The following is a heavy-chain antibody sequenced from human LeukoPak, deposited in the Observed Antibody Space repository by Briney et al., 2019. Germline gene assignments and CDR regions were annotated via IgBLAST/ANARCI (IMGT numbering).Heavy chain of an antibody. V-gene: IGHV3-7*01. J-gene: IGHJ4*02. CDR2: MNQDGSAK. CDR3: VRHGFSGAIDY. Sequence: PGGSLGLSCAASGFTFSDSWMSWVRQAPGKGLEWVANMNQDGSAKDYVDSVKGRFTISRDNARNSLYLQMNSLRAEDTAIYYCVRHGFSGAIDYWGQGTLITVSS. D-gene: IGHD1-26*01. CDR1: GFTFSDSW.